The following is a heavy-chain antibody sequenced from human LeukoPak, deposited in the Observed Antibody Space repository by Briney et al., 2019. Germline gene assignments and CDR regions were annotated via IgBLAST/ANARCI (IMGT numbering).Heavy chain of an antibody. CDR1: GFTFSNYA. Sequence: GGSLRLSCAASGFTFSNYAMSWVRQAPGKGLEWVSAISGSGGNTYYADSVSGRFTISRDNSKNTLYMQITSLRAEDTAVYYCAKGAARFLERSVAAFDIWGHGTLVTVSS. V-gene: IGHV3-23*01. CDR3: AKGAARFLERSVAAFDI. CDR2: ISGSGGNT. D-gene: IGHD2-15*01. J-gene: IGHJ3*02.